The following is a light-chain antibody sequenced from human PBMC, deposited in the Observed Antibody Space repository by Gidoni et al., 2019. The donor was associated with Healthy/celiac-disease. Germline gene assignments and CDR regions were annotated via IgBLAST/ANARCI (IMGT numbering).Light chain of an antibody. CDR3: QVWDSSSVV. CDR2: RDS. J-gene: IGLJ2*01. V-gene: IGLV3-9*01. Sequence: SYELTQPLSVSVALGQTARTTCGGNNIGSKNVHWYQQKPRQAPVLVIYRDSNRPSGIPERFSGSNSVNTATLTIRRAQAGDEADYYCQVWDSSSVVFGGGTKLTVL. CDR1: NIGSKN.